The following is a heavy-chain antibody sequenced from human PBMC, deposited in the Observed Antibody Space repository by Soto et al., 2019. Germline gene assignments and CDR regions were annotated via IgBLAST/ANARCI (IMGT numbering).Heavy chain of an antibody. D-gene: IGHD1-1*01. CDR1: GFTFSSYA. Sequence: EVQLLESGGGLVQPGGSLRLSCAASGFTFSSYAMSWVGQAPGKGLEWVSAISGSGGSTYYADSVKGRFTISRDNSKNTLYLQMKSLRAEDTAVYYCAKWRAGTTFGAGGYWGQGTLVTVSS. J-gene: IGHJ4*02. CDR3: AKWRAGTTFGAGGY. CDR2: ISGSGGST. V-gene: IGHV3-23*01.